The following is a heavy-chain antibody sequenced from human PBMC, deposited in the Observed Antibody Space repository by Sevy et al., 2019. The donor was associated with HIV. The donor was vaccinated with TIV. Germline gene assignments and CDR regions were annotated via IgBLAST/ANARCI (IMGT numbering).Heavy chain of an antibody. CDR2: IWYDGSDR. CDR1: GLSFSDYG. V-gene: IGHV3-30*02. J-gene: IGHJ4*02. Sequence: GGSLRLSCTASGLSFSDYGMHWVRQAPGKGLEWVAFIWYDGSDRYYADSVKGRFTISRDNSKNILYLQMSSLRLEDTALYYFAKNTAAVGVGGFDYWGQGTLVTVSS. CDR3: AKNTAAVGVGGFDY. D-gene: IGHD6-13*01.